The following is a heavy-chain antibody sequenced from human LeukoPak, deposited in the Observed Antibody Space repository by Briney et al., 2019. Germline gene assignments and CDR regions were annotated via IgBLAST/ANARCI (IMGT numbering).Heavy chain of an antibody. Sequence: PSETLSLTCTVSGGSISSSSYYWGWIRQPPGKGLEWIGSIYYSGSTYYNPSLKSRVTISVDTSKNQFSLKLSSVTAADTAVYYCARNANFQLVTGNWFDPWGQGTLVTVSS. CDR1: GGSISSSSYY. V-gene: IGHV4-39*07. J-gene: IGHJ5*02. D-gene: IGHD6-13*01. CDR3: ARNANFQLVTGNWFDP. CDR2: IYYSGST.